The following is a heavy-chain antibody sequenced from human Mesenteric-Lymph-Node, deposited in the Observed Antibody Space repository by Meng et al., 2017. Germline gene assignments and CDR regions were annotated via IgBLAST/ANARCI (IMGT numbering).Heavy chain of an antibody. J-gene: IGHJ3*02. Sequence: GESLKISCAASGFTLSDYYMSWIRQAPGKGLEWVSYISSDGATKYYADSVKGRFTISRDNSKNTVFLQMNSLRAEDTAVYYCAKDFRGVVADAFDIWGQGTKVTVSS. D-gene: IGHD3-10*01. CDR2: ISSDGATK. V-gene: IGHV3-11*01. CDR3: AKDFRGVVADAFDI. CDR1: GFTLSDYY.